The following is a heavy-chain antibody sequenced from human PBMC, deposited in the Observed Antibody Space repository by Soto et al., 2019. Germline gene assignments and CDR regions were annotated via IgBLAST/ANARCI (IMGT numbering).Heavy chain of an antibody. CDR3: TRGPYSSGWADY. CDR2: IRSKAYGGTT. D-gene: IGHD6-19*01. CDR1: GFTFGDYA. Sequence: EVQLVESGGGLVQPGRSLRLSCTASGFTFGDYALSWFRQAPGKGLEWVGFIRSKAYGGTTEYAASVKGRFTISRDDSTSIAYLQMNSLKPEDTAVYYCTRGPYSSGWADYWGRGTLVTVSS. J-gene: IGHJ4*02. V-gene: IGHV3-49*03.